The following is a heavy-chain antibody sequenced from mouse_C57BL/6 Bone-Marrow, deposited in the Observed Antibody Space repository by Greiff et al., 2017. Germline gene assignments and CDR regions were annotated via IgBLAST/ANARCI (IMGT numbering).Heavy chain of an antibody. Sequence: VQLQQSGPELVKPGASVKISCKASGYTFTDYYMNWVKQSHGKSLEWIGDINPNNGGTSYNQKFKGKATLTVDKSSSTAYMELRSLTSEDSAVYYCARSVVTSYYYAMDYWGQGTSVTVSS. D-gene: IGHD2-3*01. V-gene: IGHV1-26*01. CDR1: GYTFTDYY. J-gene: IGHJ4*01. CDR3: ARSVVTSYYYAMDY. CDR2: INPNNGGT.